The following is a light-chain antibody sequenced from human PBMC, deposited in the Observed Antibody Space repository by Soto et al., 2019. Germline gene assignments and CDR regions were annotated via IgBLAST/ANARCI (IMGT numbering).Light chain of an antibody. V-gene: IGKV3-20*01. CDR3: QQYGGSPTTT. J-gene: IGKJ2*01. Sequence: EIVLTQSAGTLSLSPGERATLSCRASQSVSSSYLAWYQQKPGQAPRLLISGASSRATGIPDRFSGSGSGTDFTLTISRLEPEDFAVYYYQQYGGSPTTTFGQGTYLEIK. CDR2: GAS. CDR1: QSVSSSY.